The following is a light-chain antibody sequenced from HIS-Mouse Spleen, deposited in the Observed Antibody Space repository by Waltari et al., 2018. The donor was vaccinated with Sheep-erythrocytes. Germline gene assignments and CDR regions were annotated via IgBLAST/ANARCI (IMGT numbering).Light chain of an antibody. Sequence: DIVMTQSPLSLPVTPGEPASISCSSSQSLLYSNGYNYLDWYLQKPGQSPQLLIYLGSNRASGVPDRFSGSGSGTDFTLKISRVEAEDVGVYYCMQALQTPPTFGQGTKVEIK. V-gene: IGKV2-28*01. J-gene: IGKJ1*01. CDR1: QSLLYSNGYNY. CDR2: LGS. CDR3: MQALQTPPT.